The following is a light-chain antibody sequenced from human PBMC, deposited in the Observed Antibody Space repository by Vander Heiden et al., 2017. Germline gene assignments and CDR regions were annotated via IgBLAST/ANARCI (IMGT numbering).Light chain of an antibody. CDR2: LGS. CDR1: QSLLHSNGYNS. J-gene: IGKJ1*01. V-gene: IGKV2-28*01. CDR3: MQDLQTLWT. Sequence: DIVMTQSPLSLPVTPGEPASISCSSSQSLLHSNGYNSLDWYLQKPGQSPQLLIYLGSNRASGVPDRFSGSGSGTDFTLKISRVEAEDVGVYYCMQDLQTLWTFGQGTKVEI.